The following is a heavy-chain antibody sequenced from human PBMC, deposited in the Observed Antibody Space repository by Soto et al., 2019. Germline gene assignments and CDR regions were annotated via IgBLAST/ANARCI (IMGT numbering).Heavy chain of an antibody. Sequence: PGGSLRLSXAXSGFTFSNYEINWVRQAPGKGLEWVSYISSSGSTMYYVASVKGRFTISRDNAKNSLYLQMNSLRAEDTAVYYCARDLGXXXGSYPDYWGQGTLVTVSS. CDR1: GFTFSNYE. D-gene: IGHD3-16*02. V-gene: IGHV3-48*03. CDR3: ARDLGXXXGSYPDY. J-gene: IGHJ4*02. CDR2: ISSSGSTM.